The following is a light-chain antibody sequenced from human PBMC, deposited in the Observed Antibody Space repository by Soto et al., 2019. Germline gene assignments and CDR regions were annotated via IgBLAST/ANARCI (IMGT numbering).Light chain of an antibody. J-gene: IGKJ5*01. CDR3: QQRSNWPT. V-gene: IGKV3D-20*02. CDR2: DTS. Sequence: EIVLTQSPGTVSLSPGERATLSCRASQSVRDNYLAWYQQKPGQAPSLLIFDTSRRATGIPDRFTGSESGTDFTLTISSLEPEDFAVYYCQQRSNWPTFGQGTRLEIK. CDR1: QSVRDNY.